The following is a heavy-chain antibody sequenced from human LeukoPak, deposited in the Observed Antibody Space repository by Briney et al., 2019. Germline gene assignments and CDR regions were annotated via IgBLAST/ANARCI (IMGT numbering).Heavy chain of an antibody. V-gene: IGHV4-30-4*01. CDR2: IYYSGST. J-gene: IGHJ4*02. CDR3: ASLWGDYYFDY. D-gene: IGHD2-21*02. Sequence: SQTLSLTCTVSGVSISSGDYYWSWIRQPPGKGLEWIGYIYYSGSTYYNPSLKSRVTISVDTSKNQFSLKLSSVTAADTAVYYCASLWGDYYFDYWGQGTLVTVSS. CDR1: GVSISSGDYY.